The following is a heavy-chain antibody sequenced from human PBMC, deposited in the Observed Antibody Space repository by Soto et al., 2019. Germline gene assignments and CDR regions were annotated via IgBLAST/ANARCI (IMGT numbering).Heavy chain of an antibody. V-gene: IGHV4-30-2*01. CDR3: ERGSYGEGSDH. Sequence: SETLSLTCAVSGGSISSGGYSWSWIRQPPGKGLEWIGYVFHSGSTYYSPSLQSRVTISIDGSKNQFYLELASVTAADTAVYYCERGSYGEGSDHWGQGTLVTVSS. D-gene: IGHD5-18*01. J-gene: IGHJ1*01. CDR2: VFHSGST. CDR1: GGSISSGGYS.